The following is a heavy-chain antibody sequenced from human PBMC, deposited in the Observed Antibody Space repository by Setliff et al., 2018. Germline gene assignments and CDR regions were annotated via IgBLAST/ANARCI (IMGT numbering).Heavy chain of an antibody. V-gene: IGHV3-30*02. CDR1: GFTFSGYY. J-gene: IGHJ2*01. Sequence: GGSLRLSCAASGFTFSGYYMHWVRQAPGKGLEWVAFIRYDGSNKYYADSVKGRFTISRDNSKNTLYLQMNSLRAEDTAVYYCAKDQPYYDILTGYYSGWYFDLWGRGTLVTVSS. CDR2: IRYDGSNK. D-gene: IGHD3-9*01. CDR3: AKDQPYYDILTGYYSGWYFDL.